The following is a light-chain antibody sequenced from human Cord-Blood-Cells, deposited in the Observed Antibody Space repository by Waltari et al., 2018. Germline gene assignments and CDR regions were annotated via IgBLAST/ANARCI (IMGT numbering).Light chain of an antibody. CDR3: MQGIHLPLT. J-gene: IGKJ4*01. Sequence: MTQSPSSLSASVGDRVTITCRASQSLLHSDGKTYLYWYLQKPGQSPQLLIYEVSSRFSGVPDRFSGSGSGTDFTLKISRVEAEDVGVYYCMQGIHLPLTFGGGTKVEIK. CDR2: EVS. CDR1: QSLLHSDGKTY. V-gene: IGKV2-29*02.